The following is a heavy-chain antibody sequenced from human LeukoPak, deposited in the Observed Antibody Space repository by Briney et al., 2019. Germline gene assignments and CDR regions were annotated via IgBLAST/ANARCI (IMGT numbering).Heavy chain of an antibody. Sequence: PGGSLRLSCAASGFTFSSYWMSWVRQAPGKGLEWVANIKQDGSEKYYVDSVKGRFTISRDNAKNSLYLQMNSLRAEDTAVYYCAREFRVGVVVPAAQSKDDYWGQGTLVTVSS. CDR2: IKQDGSEK. CDR1: GFTFSSYW. V-gene: IGHV3-7*01. CDR3: AREFRVGVVVPAAQSKDDY. J-gene: IGHJ4*02. D-gene: IGHD2-2*01.